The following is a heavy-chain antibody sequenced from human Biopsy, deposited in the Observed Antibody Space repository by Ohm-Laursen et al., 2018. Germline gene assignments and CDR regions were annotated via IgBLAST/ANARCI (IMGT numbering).Heavy chain of an antibody. Sequence: SQTLSLTCRVSDFPPSSGAFYWSWIRQRPGKGLEWIGYIYYSGTTSFNPSLKSRVTMSVDTSANHFSLKLNSVTAADTALYYCARPPASTWTGYFESWGQGSLVTVSS. D-gene: IGHD6-13*01. CDR2: IYYSGTT. CDR1: DFPPSSGAFY. J-gene: IGHJ4*02. CDR3: ARPPASTWTGYFES. V-gene: IGHV4-31*03.